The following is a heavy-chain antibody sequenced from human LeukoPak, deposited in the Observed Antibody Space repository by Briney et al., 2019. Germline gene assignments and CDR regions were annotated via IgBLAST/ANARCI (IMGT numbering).Heavy chain of an antibody. CDR1: GGTFSSYA. CDR2: ILAIFGTA. J-gene: IGHJ6*03. CDR3: ARVPVVRGVIGSYYYYMDV. D-gene: IGHD3-10*01. Sequence: SLKVSCKAFGGTFSSYAISRVRQDPGQGLEWMGGILAIFGTANYAQKFQRRVTITADKSTSTAYMELSSLRSEDTAVYYCARVPVVRGVIGSYYYYMDVWGKGTTVTISS. V-gene: IGHV1-69*06.